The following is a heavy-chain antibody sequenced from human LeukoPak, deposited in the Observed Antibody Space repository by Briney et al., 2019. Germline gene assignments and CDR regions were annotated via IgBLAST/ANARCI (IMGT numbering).Heavy chain of an antibody. D-gene: IGHD6-13*01. V-gene: IGHV1-18*01. CDR1: GYPFTSYG. Sequence: ASVKVSCKASGYPFTSYGISWVRQAPGQGLEWMGWISPYNGDTNYEQKLQSRVTMTTDTSTSTVYMELRSLRSDDTAVYYCARETAGGGSWQPFDYWGQGTLVTVSS. J-gene: IGHJ4*02. CDR3: ARETAGGGSWQPFDY. CDR2: ISPYNGDT.